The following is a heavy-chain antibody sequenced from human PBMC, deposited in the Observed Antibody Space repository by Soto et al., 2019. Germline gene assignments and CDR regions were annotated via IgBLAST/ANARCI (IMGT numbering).Heavy chain of an antibody. CDR1: GFTVSSNY. V-gene: IGHV3-53*02. D-gene: IGHD5-12*01. J-gene: IGHJ4*02. CDR3: ARVGYSGYDWRYADY. CDR2: IYRDGST. Sequence: VRLVETGGGLIQPGGSLRLSCAGSGFTVSSNYMSWVRQAPGKGLEWVSLIYRDGSTYYADSVKGRFTVSRDNSKNTLYLQMNSLSVEDTAVYYCARVGYSGYDWRYADYWGQGPLVTVSS.